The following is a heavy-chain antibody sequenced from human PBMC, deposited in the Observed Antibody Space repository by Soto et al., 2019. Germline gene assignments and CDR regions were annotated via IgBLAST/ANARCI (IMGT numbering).Heavy chain of an antibody. CDR2: IYRDGRT. D-gene: IGHD2-2*01. Sequence: GGSLRLSCAASGFTVSISYMSWVRQAPGKGLEWVSTIYRDGRTFYADSVEGRFTVSRDNSKNTLYLQMNSLRVEDTATYYCAREDRDRESALVPAAIDGMDVWGQGTTVTVSS. CDR3: AREDRDRESALVPAAIDGMDV. V-gene: IGHV3-53*01. J-gene: IGHJ6*02. CDR1: GFTVSISY.